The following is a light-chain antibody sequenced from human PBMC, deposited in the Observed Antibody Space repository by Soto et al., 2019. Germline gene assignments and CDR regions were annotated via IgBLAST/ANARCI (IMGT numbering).Light chain of an antibody. CDR1: QSVASN. J-gene: IGKJ1*01. CDR2: AAS. CDR3: QQYGSSAPIT. V-gene: IGKV3-20*01. Sequence: EMAVTQSPATLSVSPRERATLSCKASQSVASNLAWYQQQPGQTPRLLIYAASTRATGIPARFSGSGSGTDFTLTISRLEPEDFAVYYCQQYGSSAPITFGQGTKVEIK.